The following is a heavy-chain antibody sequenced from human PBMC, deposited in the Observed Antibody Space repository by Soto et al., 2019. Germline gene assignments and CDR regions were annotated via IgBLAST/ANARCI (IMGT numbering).Heavy chain of an antibody. CDR3: AKDLWGGWASVFSLDAFDI. CDR1: GFTFSSYA. Sequence: GGSLRLSCAASGFTFSSYAMSWVRQAPGKGLEWVSAISGSGGSTYYADSVKGRFTISRDNSKNTLYLQMNSLRAEDTAVYYCAKDLWGGWASVFSLDAFDIWGQGTMVTVSS. D-gene: IGHD3-16*01. CDR2: ISGSGGST. V-gene: IGHV3-23*01. J-gene: IGHJ3*02.